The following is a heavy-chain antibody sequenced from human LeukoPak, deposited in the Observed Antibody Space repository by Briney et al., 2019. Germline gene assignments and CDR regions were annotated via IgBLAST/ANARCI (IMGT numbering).Heavy chain of an antibody. CDR3: AASEAGAYAGFDS. CDR1: AFTSSTYT. CDR2: ISGTGSAT. V-gene: IGHV3-23*01. D-gene: IGHD3-16*01. Sequence: GGSLRLSCAASAFTSSTYTMTWIRQTPGKGLEWVSTISGTGSATYYADSVRGRFTISRDNSKNTLFLQMNSLRAEDTAIYYCAASEAGAYAGFDSWGQGNLVTVSS. J-gene: IGHJ4*02.